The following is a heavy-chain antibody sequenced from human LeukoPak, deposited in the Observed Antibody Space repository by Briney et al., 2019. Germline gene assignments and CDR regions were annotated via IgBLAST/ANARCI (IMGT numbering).Heavy chain of an antibody. J-gene: IGHJ4*02. D-gene: IGHD6-6*01. Sequence: SETLSLTCAVYGGSFSGYYWSWIRQPPGKGLEWIGEINHSGSTNYNPSLKSRVTISVDTSKNQFSLKLSSVTAADTAVYYCARNIAARIFDYWGQGTLVTVSS. V-gene: IGHV4-34*01. CDR2: INHSGST. CDR3: ARNIAARIFDY. CDR1: GGSFSGYY.